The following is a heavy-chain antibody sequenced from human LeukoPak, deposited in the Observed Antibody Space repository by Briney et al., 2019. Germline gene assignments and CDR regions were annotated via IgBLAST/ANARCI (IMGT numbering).Heavy chain of an antibody. CDR2: IYTSGST. D-gene: IGHD3-10*01. J-gene: IGHJ4*02. CDR1: GGSISSGSYY. Sequence: PSETLSLTCTVSGGSISSGSYYWSWIRQPAGKGLEWIGRIYTSGSTNYNPSLKSRVTISVDTSKNRFSLKLSSVTAADTAVYCCARDIVRGSFGYWGQGTLVTVSS. V-gene: IGHV4-61*02. CDR3: ARDIVRGSFGY.